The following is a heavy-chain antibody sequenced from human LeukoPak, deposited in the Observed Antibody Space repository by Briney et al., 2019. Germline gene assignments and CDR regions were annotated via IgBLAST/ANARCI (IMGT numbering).Heavy chain of an antibody. CDR3: ARDTSRYCSSTSCRIGDTYWFDP. V-gene: IGHV4-61*01. Sequence: SETLSLTCTVSGGSVSSGSYYWSWIRQPPGKGLEWIGYIYYSGSTNYNPSLKSRVTISVDTSKNQFSLKLSSVTAADTAVYYCARDTSRYCSSTSCRIGDTYWFDPWGQGTLVTVSS. CDR2: IYYSGST. J-gene: IGHJ5*02. CDR1: GGSVSSGSYY. D-gene: IGHD2-2*01.